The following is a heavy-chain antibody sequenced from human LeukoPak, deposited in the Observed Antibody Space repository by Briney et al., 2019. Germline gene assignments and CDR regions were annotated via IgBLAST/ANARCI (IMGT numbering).Heavy chain of an antibody. J-gene: IGHJ4*02. CDR2: IYYSGST. CDR3: ARDVTSQLWLDYFDY. V-gene: IGHV4-31*03. CDR1: GGSISSGGYY. Sequence: PSETLSLTCTVSGGSISSGGYYWSWIRQHPGKGLEWIGYIYYSGSTYYNPSLKSRVTISVDTSKNQFSLKLSSVTAADTAVYYCARDVTSQLWLDYFDYWGQGTLVTVSS. D-gene: IGHD5-18*01.